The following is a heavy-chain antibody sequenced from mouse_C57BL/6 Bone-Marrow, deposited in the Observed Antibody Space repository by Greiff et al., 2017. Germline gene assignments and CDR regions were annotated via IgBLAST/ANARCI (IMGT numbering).Heavy chain of an antibody. V-gene: IGHV2-2*01. D-gene: IGHD1-1*01. CDR1: GFSFTSYG. CDR3: ARSSFYYGSSTPYFDD. J-gene: IGHJ2*01. Sequence: VQLQQSGPGLVQPSQSLSITCTVSGFSFTSYGVHWVRQSPGKGLEWLVVIWSGGSTDYNAAFISRLSISKDNSKSQVFFKMTSLHADDTAIYYCARSSFYYGSSTPYFDDWGKGTTLTVYS. CDR2: IWSGGST.